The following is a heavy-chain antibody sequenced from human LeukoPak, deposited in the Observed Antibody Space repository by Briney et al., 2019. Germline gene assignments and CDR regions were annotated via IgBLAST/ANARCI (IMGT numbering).Heavy chain of an antibody. V-gene: IGHV3-21*01. CDR3: ARDLFRDFDY. J-gene: IGHJ4*02. D-gene: IGHD3-10*01. Sequence: MTGGSLRLSCAASGFTFSSYSMNWVRQAPGKGLEWVSSISSSSYTYYADSVKGRFTISRDNAKNSLYLQMNSLRAEDTAVYYCARDLFRDFDYWDQGTLVTVSS. CDR2: ISSSSYT. CDR1: GFTFSSYS.